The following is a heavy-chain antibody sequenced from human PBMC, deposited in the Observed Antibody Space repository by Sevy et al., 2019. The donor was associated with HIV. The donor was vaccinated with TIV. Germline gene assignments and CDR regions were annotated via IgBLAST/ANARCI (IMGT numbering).Heavy chain of an antibody. CDR3: AREDIRVAGIGYYFHS. CDR1: GFSISGYG. D-gene: IGHD6-19*01. V-gene: IGHV3-33*01. J-gene: IGHJ4*02. Sequence: GGSLRLSCAASGFSISGYGMHWVRQAPGKGLEWVAVIWYDGTNKEYADSVKGRFTISRDTPKNTLYLQMNSLRAADTAVYYCAREDIRVAGIGYYFHSWGQGTLVTVSS. CDR2: IWYDGTNK.